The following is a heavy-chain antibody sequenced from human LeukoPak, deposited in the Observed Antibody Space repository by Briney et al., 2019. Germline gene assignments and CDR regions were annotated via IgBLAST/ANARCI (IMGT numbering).Heavy chain of an antibody. CDR1: GYTFTGYY. D-gene: IGHD2-2*01. V-gene: IGHV1-2*06. CDR3: ARIGVLPARGNWFDP. J-gene: IGHJ5*02. Sequence: GASVKVSCKASGYTFTGYYMHWVRQAPGQGLEWMGRINPNSGGTNYAQKFQGRVTMTRDTSISTAYMELSRLRSDDTAVYYCARIGVLPARGNWFDPWGQGTLVTVSS. CDR2: INPNSGGT.